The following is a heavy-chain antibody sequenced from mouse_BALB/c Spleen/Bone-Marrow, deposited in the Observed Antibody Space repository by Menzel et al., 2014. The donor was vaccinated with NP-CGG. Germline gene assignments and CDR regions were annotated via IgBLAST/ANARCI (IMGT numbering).Heavy chain of an antibody. V-gene: IGHV1-7*01. J-gene: IGHJ3*01. Sequence: QVQLKESGAELAKPGASVKMSCKASGYTFTSYWMHWVKQRPGQGLEWIGYIYPSTGYTEHNQKFKDKAIMTADKSSSTAYMQLSSLTSEDSAVHYCARDDYAYWGQGTLVTVSA. CDR1: GYTFTSYW. CDR3: ARDDYAY. CDR2: IYPSTGYT. D-gene: IGHD2-4*01.